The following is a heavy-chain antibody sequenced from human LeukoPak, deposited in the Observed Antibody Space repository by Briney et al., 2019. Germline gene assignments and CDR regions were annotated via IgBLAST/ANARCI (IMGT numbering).Heavy chain of an antibody. Sequence: ASVKVSCKASGYTFTRYYMHWVRQAPGQGLEWMERINPNSGGTNYAQKFQGRVTMTRDTSISTAYMELSRLRSDDTAVYYCARETYDYGSGSLFDYWGQGTLVTVSS. V-gene: IGHV1-2*06. D-gene: IGHD3-10*01. J-gene: IGHJ4*02. CDR1: GYTFTRYY. CDR3: ARETYDYGSGSLFDY. CDR2: INPNSGGT.